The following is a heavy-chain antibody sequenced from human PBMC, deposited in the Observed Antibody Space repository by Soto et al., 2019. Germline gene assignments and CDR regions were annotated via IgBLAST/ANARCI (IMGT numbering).Heavy chain of an antibody. CDR3: ARGGEYQLLLRDYYYFNMDV. Sequence: QVQLHQWGAGLLKPSETLSLTCAVHGGSVRGYYWTWIRQSPEKGLEWIGEINHSGTTNYSPSLKTGVTISVDTSQNQFSLILSSVTAADTAVYYCARGGEYQLLLRDYYYFNMDVWGTGTTVTVS. V-gene: IGHV4-34*01. D-gene: IGHD2-2*01. CDR2: INHSGTT. CDR1: GGSVRGYY. J-gene: IGHJ6*03.